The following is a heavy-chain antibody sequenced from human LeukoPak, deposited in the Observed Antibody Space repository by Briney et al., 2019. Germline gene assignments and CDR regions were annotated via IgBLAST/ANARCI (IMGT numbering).Heavy chain of an antibody. CDR3: VRATSGFDL. CDR1: GFTFSPYD. V-gene: IGHV3-13*04. Sequence: WGSLRLSCAASGFTFSPYDMHWVRQATGKGLEWVSVIGTAGDTYYPGSVQRRFTISRENAKTSLYLQMNSLRAGDTAVSYCVRATSGFDLWGRGTLVTVSS. CDR2: IGTAGDT. D-gene: IGHD1-26*01. J-gene: IGHJ2*01.